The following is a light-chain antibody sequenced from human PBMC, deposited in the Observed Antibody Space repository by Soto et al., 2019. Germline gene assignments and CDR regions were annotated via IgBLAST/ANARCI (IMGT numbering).Light chain of an antibody. CDR2: EVS. V-gene: IGLV2-14*01. Sequence: QSVLTQPASVSGSPGQSITISCTGTSSDVGGYNYVSWYQQLPGKAPKLMIYEVSYRPSGVSNRFSGSKSGNTASLTISGLQAEDEADYYCSSYAHSSTVVFGGGTKLTVL. CDR1: SSDVGGYNY. CDR3: SSYAHSSTVV. J-gene: IGLJ2*01.